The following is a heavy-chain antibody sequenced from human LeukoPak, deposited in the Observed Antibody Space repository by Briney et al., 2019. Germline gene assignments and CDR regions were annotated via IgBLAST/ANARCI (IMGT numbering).Heavy chain of an antibody. CDR3: AKGTGGFYFYYLDV. V-gene: IGHV3-30*18. Sequence: GASLRLSCAGSGFSFNTYAIHWVRQAPGKGLEWVAGISNDGSQKYYADSVKGRFTISRENHMNTLYLQMTSLRPEDTAIYYCAKGTGGFYFYYLDVWGKGTTAIVAS. CDR1: GFSFNTYA. CDR2: ISNDGSQK. J-gene: IGHJ6*03. D-gene: IGHD2-8*02.